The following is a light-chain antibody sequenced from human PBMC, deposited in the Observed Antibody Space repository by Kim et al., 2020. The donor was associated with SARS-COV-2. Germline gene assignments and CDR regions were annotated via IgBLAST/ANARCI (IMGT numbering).Light chain of an antibody. CDR2: DDD. CDR3: QSSAPSSNWV. CDR1: SGTITTRY. Sequence: NFMLTQPHSVSQSPGKTVIISCTRSSGTITTRYVQWYQQRPGRAPTTVIYDDDRTPSGVPDRFSGSIDYSSNSASLTISGLKTEDEADYYCQSSAPSSNWVFGGGTQLTVL. V-gene: IGLV6-57*04. J-gene: IGLJ3*02.